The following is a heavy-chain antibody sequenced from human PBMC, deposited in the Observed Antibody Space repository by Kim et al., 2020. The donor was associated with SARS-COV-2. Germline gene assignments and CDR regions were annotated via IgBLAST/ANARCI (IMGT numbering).Heavy chain of an antibody. D-gene: IGHD3-9*01. Sequence: GGSLRLSCAASGFTFSSYAMNWVRQAPGRGLEWVSGIISGGGNIYYTDSVKGRFTISRENSKTTLYLQMNSLRVEDTAVYYCVRSQSTYYDTLTGLRGYCFDIRGQGKMVTVSS. CDR2: IISGGGNI. CDR1: GFTFSSYA. V-gene: IGHV3-23*01. J-gene: IGHJ3*02. CDR3: VRSQSTYYDTLTGLRGYCFDI.